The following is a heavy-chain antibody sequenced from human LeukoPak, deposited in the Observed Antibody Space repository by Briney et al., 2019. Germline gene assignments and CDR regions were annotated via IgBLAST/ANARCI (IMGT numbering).Heavy chain of an antibody. CDR3: ARHNRTPGEPVRRSGSYYLIDY. V-gene: IGHV5-51*01. CDR1: GYSFTSYW. D-gene: IGHD1-26*01. J-gene: IGHJ4*02. CDR2: IYPGDSDT. Sequence: GESLKISCKGSGYSFTSYWIGWVRQMPGKGLEWMGIIYPGDSDTRYSPSYQGHVTISADKSISTAYLQWSSLKASDTAMSYCARHNRTPGEPVRRSGSYYLIDYWGQGTLVTVSS.